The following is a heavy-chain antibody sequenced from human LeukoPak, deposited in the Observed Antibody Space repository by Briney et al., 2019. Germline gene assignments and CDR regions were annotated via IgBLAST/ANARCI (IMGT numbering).Heavy chain of an antibody. CDR2: INTGNGNT. J-gene: IGHJ6*03. D-gene: IGHD5-12*01. Sequence: GASVKVSCKASGYTFTSYTMHWVRQTPGQRLEWMGWINTGNGNTKYSQEFQGRVTITRDTSASTAYMELSSLRSEDTAVYYCARGGSIVATTYYYYMDVWGKGTTVTVSS. V-gene: IGHV1-3*03. CDR3: ARGGSIVATTYYYYMDV. CDR1: GYTFTSYT.